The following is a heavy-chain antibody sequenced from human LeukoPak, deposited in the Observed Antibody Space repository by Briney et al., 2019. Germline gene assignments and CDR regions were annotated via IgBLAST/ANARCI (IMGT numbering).Heavy chain of an antibody. J-gene: IGHJ4*02. CDR2: IKPDGSGK. D-gene: IGHD2/OR15-2a*01. V-gene: IGHV3-7*01. Sequence: GGSLRLSCAASGFAFSSYWMTWVRQAPGKGLEWMANIKPDGSGKNYVDSVKGRFTISRDNAKNSLYLQMRGLRVEDTAVYYCSSQPAVLDLDCWGQGALVTVSS. CDR3: SSQPAVLDLDC. CDR1: GFAFSSYW.